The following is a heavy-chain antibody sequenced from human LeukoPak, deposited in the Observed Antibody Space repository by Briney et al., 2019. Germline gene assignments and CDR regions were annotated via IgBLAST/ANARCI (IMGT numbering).Heavy chain of an antibody. CDR2: IKQDGSEK. CDR3: ARDGDYDSSGYYYGLDL. V-gene: IGHV3-7*01. Sequence: PGGSLRLSCAASGFTFTSYWMSWARQAPGKGLEWVANIKQDGSEKYYVDSVKGRFTISRDNAKNSLYLQMNSLRAEDTAVYYCARDGDYDSSGYYYGLDLWGRGTLVTVSS. J-gene: IGHJ2*01. D-gene: IGHD3-22*01. CDR1: GFTFTSYW.